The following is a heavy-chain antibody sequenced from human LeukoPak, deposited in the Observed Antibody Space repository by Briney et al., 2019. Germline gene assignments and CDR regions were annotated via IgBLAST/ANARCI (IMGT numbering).Heavy chain of an antibody. Sequence: PSETLSLTCTVSGGSISGYYWSWIRQPPGKGLEWIGFIHYSGSTNYNPSLTSRVTISVDTSTNHFSLKLSSVTAADTAVYYCARYGSGSYHFDYWGQGTLVTVSP. CDR3: ARYGSGSYHFDY. D-gene: IGHD3-10*01. V-gene: IGHV4-59*01. CDR1: GGSISGYY. CDR2: IHYSGST. J-gene: IGHJ4*02.